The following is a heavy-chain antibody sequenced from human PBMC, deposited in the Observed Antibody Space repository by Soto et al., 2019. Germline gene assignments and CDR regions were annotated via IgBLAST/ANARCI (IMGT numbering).Heavy chain of an antibody. D-gene: IGHD2-8*01. CDR3: ARDTLGYCPNGECFYYGMDV. J-gene: IGHJ6*02. CDR2: ISYSGST. CDR1: GASISSYS. Sequence: QVQLQESGPGLVKPSETLSLTCTVSGASISSYSWNWIRQPPGKGLEWIGYISYSGSTKYSPPLKSRVTISQETSKNQFSLKLSSVTAADTALYYCARDTLGYCPNGECFYYGMDVWGQGTTVTVSS. V-gene: IGHV4-59*01.